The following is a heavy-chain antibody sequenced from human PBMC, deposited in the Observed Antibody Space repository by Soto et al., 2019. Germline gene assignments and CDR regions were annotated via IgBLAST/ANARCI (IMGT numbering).Heavy chain of an antibody. CDR2: LTPNFRTP. CDR3: ARGHTTSRGVDARSCFDY. CDR1: GDTYRSYA. Sequence: QVQLVQSGAEVKKPGSSVKIYCMASGDTYRSYAIGWVRQAPGQGVERMGGLTPNFRTPTYASSFQGRLTLTADAPANTACMELSSLRSVDTALYFFARGHTTSRGVDARSCFDYWGQRNRVDVSS. V-gene: IGHV1-69*01. D-gene: IGHD3-3*01. J-gene: IGHJ4*02.